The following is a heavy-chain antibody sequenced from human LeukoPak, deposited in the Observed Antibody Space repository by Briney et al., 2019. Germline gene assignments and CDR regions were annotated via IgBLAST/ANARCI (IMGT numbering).Heavy chain of an antibody. CDR1: GYTFTGYY. D-gene: IGHD6-13*01. CDR2: INPNSGGT. V-gene: IGHV1-2*02. CDR3: ARAPIAAVSWLFAP. Sequence: ASVKVSCKASGYTFTGYYMHWVRQAPGQGLEWMGWINPNSGGTNYAQKFQGRVTMTRDTSISTAYMELSRLRSDDTAVYYCARAPIAAVSWLFAPWGQGTLVTVPS. J-gene: IGHJ5*02.